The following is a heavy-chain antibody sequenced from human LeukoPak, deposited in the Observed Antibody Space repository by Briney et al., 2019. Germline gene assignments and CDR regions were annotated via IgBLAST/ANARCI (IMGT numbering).Heavy chain of an antibody. CDR3: ARMSADYYDSSGYLEY. V-gene: IGHV1-46*01. Sequence: GASVKVSCKASGYTFTSYYMHWVRQAPGQGLEWMGIINPSGGSTSYAQKFQGRVTMTRDTSISTAYMELSRLRSDDTAVYYCARMSADYYDSSGYLEYWGQGTLVTVSS. CDR2: INPSGGST. D-gene: IGHD3-22*01. CDR1: GYTFTSYY. J-gene: IGHJ4*02.